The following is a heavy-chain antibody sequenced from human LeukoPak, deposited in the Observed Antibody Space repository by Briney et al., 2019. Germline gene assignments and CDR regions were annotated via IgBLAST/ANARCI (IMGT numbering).Heavy chain of an antibody. CDR2: INPNSGGT. CDR1: GYTFTGYY. D-gene: IGHD5-18*01. Sequence: ASVKVSCKASGYTFTGYYIHWVRQAPGQGLEWMGWINPNSGGTNYAQKFQGRVTMTRDTSISTAYMELSRLRSDDTAVYYCARVFGDEADTAMVTGYWGQGTLVTVSS. V-gene: IGHV1-2*02. CDR3: ARVFGDEADTAMVTGY. J-gene: IGHJ4*02.